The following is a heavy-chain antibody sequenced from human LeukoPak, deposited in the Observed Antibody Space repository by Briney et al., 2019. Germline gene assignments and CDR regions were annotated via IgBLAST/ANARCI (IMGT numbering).Heavy chain of an antibody. CDR1: GYSFTSYW. Sequence: GESLKISCKGSGYSFTSYWIGWVRQMPGKGLEWMGIIYPGDSDTRYSPSFQGQVTISADKSISTAYLQWSSLKASDTAMYYCARQKGTKYYDILTGLDYWGQGILVAVSS. D-gene: IGHD3-9*01. CDR3: ARQKGTKYYDILTGLDY. J-gene: IGHJ4*02. CDR2: IYPGDSDT. V-gene: IGHV5-51*01.